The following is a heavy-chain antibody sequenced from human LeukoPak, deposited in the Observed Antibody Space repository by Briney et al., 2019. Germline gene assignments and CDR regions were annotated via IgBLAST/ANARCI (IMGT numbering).Heavy chain of an antibody. CDR2: IYPGDSDT. Sequence: GESLKISCKGSGYSFASYWIGWVRQMPGKGLEWMGIIYPGDSDTRYSPSFQGQVTISAVKSISTAYLQWSSLKASDTAMYYCARTEGKTRYWFDPWGQGTLVTVSS. D-gene: IGHD3-10*01. J-gene: IGHJ5*02. CDR3: ARTEGKTRYWFDP. CDR1: GYSFASYW. V-gene: IGHV5-51*01.